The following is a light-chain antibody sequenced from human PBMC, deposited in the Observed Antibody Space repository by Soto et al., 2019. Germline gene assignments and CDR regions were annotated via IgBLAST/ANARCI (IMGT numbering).Light chain of an antibody. CDR2: SNN. V-gene: IGLV1-44*01. J-gene: IGLJ1*01. Sequence: QSVLTHPPSASGTPGQRVTISCSGSSSNIGSNAVNWYQQLPGTAPKLLIYSNNQRPSGVPERFSGSKSGTSAPLAISGLQSEDEADYYCAAWDDSLNGYVFGTGTKVTVL. CDR1: SSNIGSNA. CDR3: AAWDDSLNGYV.